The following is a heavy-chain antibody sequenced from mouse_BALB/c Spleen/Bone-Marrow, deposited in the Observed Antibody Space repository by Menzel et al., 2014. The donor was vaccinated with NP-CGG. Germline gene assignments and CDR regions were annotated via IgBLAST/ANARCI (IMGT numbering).Heavy chain of an antibody. CDR1: GYTFTSYT. V-gene: IGHV1-4*02. J-gene: IGHJ3*01. Sequence: VQLQQSAAELARPGASVKMSCKASGYTFTSYTMHWVKQRPGQGLEWIGYINPSSGYTEYNQKFKDKTTLTADKSSSTAYMQLSSLTSEDSAVYYCARWLLRAYWGQGTPVTVSA. D-gene: IGHD2-3*01. CDR2: INPSSGYT. CDR3: ARWLLRAY.